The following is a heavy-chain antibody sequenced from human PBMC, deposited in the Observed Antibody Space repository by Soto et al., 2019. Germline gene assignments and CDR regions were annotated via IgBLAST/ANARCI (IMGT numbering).Heavy chain of an antibody. V-gene: IGHV3-23*01. CDR1: GFTFSSYA. Sequence: GGSLRLSCAASGFTFSSYAMSWVRQAPGKGLEWVSAISGSGGSTYYADSVKGRFTISRDNSKNTLYLQMNSLRAEDTAVYYCAKGLAYCGGDCPSYYGMDVWGQGTTVTVSS. CDR2: ISGSGGST. J-gene: IGHJ6*02. D-gene: IGHD2-21*02. CDR3: AKGLAYCGGDCPSYYGMDV.